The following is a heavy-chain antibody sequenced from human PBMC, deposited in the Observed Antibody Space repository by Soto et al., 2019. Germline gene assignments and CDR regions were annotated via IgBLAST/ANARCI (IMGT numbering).Heavy chain of an antibody. CDR3: ARGALYDFWSGYSQASVYYYYGMDV. D-gene: IGHD3-3*01. Sequence: LRLSCAASGFTFDDYAMHWVRQAPGKGLEWVSLISWDGGSTYYADSVKGRFTISRDNSKNSLYLQMNSLRAEDTALYYCARGALYDFWSGYSQASVYYYYGMDVWGQGTTVTVSS. CDR2: ISWDGGST. CDR1: GFTFDDYA. V-gene: IGHV3-43D*04. J-gene: IGHJ6*02.